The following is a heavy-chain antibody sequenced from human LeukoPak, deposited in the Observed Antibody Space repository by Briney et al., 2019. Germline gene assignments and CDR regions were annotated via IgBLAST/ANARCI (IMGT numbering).Heavy chain of an antibody. CDR1: GFTFSDYY. D-gene: IGHD4-17*01. V-gene: IGHV3-11*01. CDR3: ARDFLWYGDVSPGAFDI. Sequence: GGSLRLSCAASGFTFSDYYMSWIRQAPGKGLEWVSYISSSGSTIYYADSVKGRFTISRDNAKNSLYLQMNSLRAEDTAVYYCARDFLWYGDVSPGAFDIWGQGTMVTVSS. CDR2: ISSSGSTI. J-gene: IGHJ3*02.